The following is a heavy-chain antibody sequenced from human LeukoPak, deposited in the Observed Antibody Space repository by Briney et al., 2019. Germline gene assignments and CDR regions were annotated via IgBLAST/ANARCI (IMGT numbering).Heavy chain of an antibody. Sequence: GGSLRLSCAAAGLTFRNYGMHWVRQAPGKGLEWVAVISIDGSEKYYADSVKGRFTISRDNSKNTLYLQMNSLRGDDTAVYYCATKTYYNDPGSYSKSYYLDYSGQGTLVTVSS. J-gene: IGHJ4*02. CDR3: ATKTYYNDPGSYSKSYYLDY. CDR2: ISIDGSEK. D-gene: IGHD3-10*01. CDR1: GLTFRNYG. V-gene: IGHV3-30*03.